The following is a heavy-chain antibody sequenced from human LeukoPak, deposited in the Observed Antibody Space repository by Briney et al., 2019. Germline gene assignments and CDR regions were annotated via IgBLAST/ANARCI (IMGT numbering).Heavy chain of an antibody. Sequence: SETLSLTCTVSGGSISSSSYYWGWLRQPPGKGLEWIGSIYYSGSTYYNPSLKSRVTIYVDTSKTQFSLKMSSVTAADTAVYYCARLRYYYDSSGYYVGWFDPWGQGTLVTVSS. CDR3: ARLRYYYDSSGYYVGWFDP. V-gene: IGHV4-39*01. J-gene: IGHJ5*02. D-gene: IGHD3-22*01. CDR1: GGSISSSSYY. CDR2: IYYSGST.